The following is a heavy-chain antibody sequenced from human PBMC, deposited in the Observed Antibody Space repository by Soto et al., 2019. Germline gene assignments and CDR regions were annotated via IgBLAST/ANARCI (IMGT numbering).Heavy chain of an antibody. D-gene: IGHD1-26*01. V-gene: IGHV3-23*01. CDR3: AKVGEPSWEQTPFHS. CDR1: GFTFSSYA. CDR2: ISGSGGST. Sequence: RGYLRLSCAAYGFTFSSYAMSWFRQAPGKGLEWVSAISGSGGSTYYADSVKGRFTISRDNSKNTLYLQMNSLRAEDTAVYYCAKVGEPSWEQTPFHSWGQATLVTAYS. J-gene: IGHJ4*02.